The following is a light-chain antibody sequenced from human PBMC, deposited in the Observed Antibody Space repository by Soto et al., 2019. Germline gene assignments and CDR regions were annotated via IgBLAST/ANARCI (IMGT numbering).Light chain of an antibody. CDR1: QDVRNA. J-gene: IGKJ4*01. CDR3: QQSYSTPN. Sequence: DIQVTQSPSSLSASVGDRVTITCRASQDVRNALDWYQQKPGKAPKRLIYGASNLQSGVPSRFSGSGSGTDFTLTISSLQPEDFATYYCQQSYSTPNFGGGTKVDIK. V-gene: IGKV1-39*01. CDR2: GAS.